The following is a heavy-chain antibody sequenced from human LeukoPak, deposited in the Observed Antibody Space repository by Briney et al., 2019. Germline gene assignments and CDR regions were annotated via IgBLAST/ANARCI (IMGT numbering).Heavy chain of an antibody. CDR2: IRNKVNSDTT. J-gene: IGHJ4*02. D-gene: IGHD1-7*01. CDR1: GFTFSDHY. V-gene: IGHV3-72*01. Sequence: GGSLRLSCAASGFTFSDHYMDWVRQAPGKGLEWGGRIRNKVNSDTTEYAAAVKGRFTLSRDDSKSSLYLQMNSLQTEDTAVYYCVRAGRRTTPFYFDYWGQGALVIVSS. CDR3: VRAGRRTTPFYFDY.